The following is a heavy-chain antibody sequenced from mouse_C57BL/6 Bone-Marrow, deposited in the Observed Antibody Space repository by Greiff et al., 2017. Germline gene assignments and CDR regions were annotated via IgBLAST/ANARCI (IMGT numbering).Heavy chain of an antibody. D-gene: IGHD2-5*01. CDR2: IYPGSGST. Sequence: QVKRQQSGAELVKPGASVKMSCKASGYTFTSYWITWVKQRPGQGLEWIGDIYPGSGSTNYNEKFKSKATLTVDTSSSTAYMQLSSLTSEDAAVYYCARPYYSNYWYFDVWGTGTTVTVSS. CDR3: ARPYYSNYWYFDV. CDR1: GYTFTSYW. V-gene: IGHV1-55*01. J-gene: IGHJ1*03.